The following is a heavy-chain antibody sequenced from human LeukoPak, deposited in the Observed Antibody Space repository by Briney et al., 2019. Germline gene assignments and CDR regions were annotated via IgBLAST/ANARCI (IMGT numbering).Heavy chain of an antibody. D-gene: IGHD1-26*01. CDR2: FKSKAAGGTT. CDR1: GFTFSVTW. V-gene: IGHV3-15*01. J-gene: IGHJ3*02. Sequence: PGEPLRLSCAASGFTFSVTWMSWVRQAPGRGLEWVGRFKSKAAGGTTDYAAPVAGRFTISRDDSKNMLYLQMNSLKTEDTAVYYCTRGAPQADVFDIWGQGTMVTVPS. CDR3: TRGAPQADVFDI.